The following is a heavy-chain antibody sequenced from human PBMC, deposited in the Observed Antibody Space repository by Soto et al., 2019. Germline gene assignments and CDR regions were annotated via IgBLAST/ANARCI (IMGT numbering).Heavy chain of an antibody. Sequence: GGSLRLSCVASVFIFSNCWMHWVRQAPGVGLVWVSHINSDGSSTTYADSVKGRFTISRDNAKNTLYLQMNSLRAEDTAVYYCVRAIGHYGMDVWGRGTTVTVSS. CDR3: VRAIGHYGMDV. D-gene: IGHD3-22*01. J-gene: IGHJ6*02. V-gene: IGHV3-74*01. CDR1: VFIFSNCW. CDR2: INSDGSST.